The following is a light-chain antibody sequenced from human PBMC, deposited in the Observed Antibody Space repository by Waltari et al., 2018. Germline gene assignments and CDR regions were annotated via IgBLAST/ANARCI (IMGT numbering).Light chain of an antibody. J-gene: IGKJ3*01. CDR3: QERSNWVFT. V-gene: IGKV3-11*01. CDR1: QSVTNY. CDR2: DAS. Sequence: EIVLTQPPATLSLSPGERATPPCRASQSVTNYLAWYQQKPGQPPRLLIYDASNRATGIQARFSGSGSGTDFTLTISSLEPEDFAVYYCQERSNWVFTFGPGTKVDI.